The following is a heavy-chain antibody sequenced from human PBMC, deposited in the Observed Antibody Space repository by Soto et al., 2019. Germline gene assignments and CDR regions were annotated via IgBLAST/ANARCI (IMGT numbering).Heavy chain of an antibody. D-gene: IGHD3-3*01. Sequence: SETLSLTCTVAGGSISSSSYYWGWIREPRVKGLEWTGSIYYSGSTYYNPSLKSRVTISVDTSKNQFSLKLSSVTAADTAVYYCARLGDFWSGYSDFDYWGQGTLVTVSS. CDR3: ARLGDFWSGYSDFDY. CDR1: GGSISSSSYY. J-gene: IGHJ4*02. CDR2: IYYSGST. V-gene: IGHV4-39*01.